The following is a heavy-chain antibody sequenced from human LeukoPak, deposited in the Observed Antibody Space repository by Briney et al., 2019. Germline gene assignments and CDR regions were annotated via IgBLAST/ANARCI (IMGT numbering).Heavy chain of an antibody. CDR1: GGSISSGGYS. J-gene: IGHJ4*02. Sequence: SETLSLTCAVSGGSISSGGYSWSWIRQPPGKGLEWIGYIYHSGSTYYNPSLKSRVTISVDRSKNQFSLKLSSVTAADTAVYYCARRIAAAGPGYFDYWGQGTLVTVSS. V-gene: IGHV4-30-2*01. D-gene: IGHD6-13*01. CDR2: IYHSGST. CDR3: ARRIAAAGPGYFDY.